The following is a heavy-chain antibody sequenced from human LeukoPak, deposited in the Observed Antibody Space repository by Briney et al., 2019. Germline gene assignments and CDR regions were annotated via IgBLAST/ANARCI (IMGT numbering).Heavy chain of an antibody. Sequence: GESLKISCRGSGYTFTYYWIAWVRQRPGKGLELMGIIYPGDSGTTYSPSFQGQVTMSADESLNTAYLQWTSLKATDIAMYYCARLRGSTTETLDFWGQGTLVTVSS. CDR3: ARLRGSTTETLDF. CDR1: GYTFTYYW. D-gene: IGHD5-12*01. V-gene: IGHV5-51*01. CDR2: IYPGDSGT. J-gene: IGHJ4*02.